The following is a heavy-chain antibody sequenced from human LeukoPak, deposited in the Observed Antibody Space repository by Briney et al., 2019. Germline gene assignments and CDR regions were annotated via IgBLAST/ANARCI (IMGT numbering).Heavy chain of an antibody. J-gene: IGHJ4*02. D-gene: IGHD3-10*01. CDR2: ISGSGGST. Sequence: ETLSLTCTVSGGSISSSSYYWGWIRQPPGKGLEWVSAISGSGGSTYYADSVKGRFTISRDNSKNTLYLQMNSLRAEDTAVYYCAKDRAPMVRGVIDYWGQGTLVTVSS. CDR3: AKDRAPMVRGVIDY. V-gene: IGHV3-23*01. CDR1: GGSISSSSYY.